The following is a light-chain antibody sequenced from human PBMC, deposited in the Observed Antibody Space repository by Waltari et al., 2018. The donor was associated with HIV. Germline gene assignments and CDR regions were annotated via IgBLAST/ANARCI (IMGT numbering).Light chain of an antibody. J-gene: IGLJ1*01. CDR1: SSTVGSDDL. CDR3: CSCPRSGIRYV. CDR2: EVT. Sequence: QSALTQPASVSGSPGQSTPISCTGTSSTVGSDDLVSRYQQHPGEAPKLIIYEVTKRPSGVSNRFSGSKSGNTASLTISGLQAEDEADYYCCSCPRSGIRYVFGTGTKVTVL. V-gene: IGLV2-23*02.